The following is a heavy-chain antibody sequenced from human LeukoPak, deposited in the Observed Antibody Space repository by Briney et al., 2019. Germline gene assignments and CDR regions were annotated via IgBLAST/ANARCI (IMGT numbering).Heavy chain of an antibody. CDR2: INPNGGGT. CDR1: GYTFTGYY. CDR3: ARGYCSSTSCSYFDS. V-gene: IGHV1-2*02. D-gene: IGHD2-2*01. Sequence: GASVKVSCKASGYTFTGYYMHWVRQAPGQGLEWMGWINPNGGGTNYAQKFQGRATMTRDTSISTAYMELSRLRSDDTAVYYCARGYCSSTSCSYFDSWGQGTLVTVSS. J-gene: IGHJ4*02.